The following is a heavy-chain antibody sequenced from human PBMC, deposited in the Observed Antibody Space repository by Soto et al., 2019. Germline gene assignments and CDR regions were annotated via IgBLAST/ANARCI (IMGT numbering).Heavy chain of an antibody. D-gene: IGHD3-10*01. CDR2: IYYSGST. V-gene: IGHV4-31*03. Sequence: SETLSLTCTVSGGSISSGGYYWSWIRQHPGKGLEWIGYIYYSGSTYYNPSLKSRVTISVDTSKNQFSLKLSSVTAADTAVYYCARHPITMVRGSMAEFDYWGQGTLVTVSS. CDR3: ARHPITMVRGSMAEFDY. J-gene: IGHJ4*02. CDR1: GGSISSGGYY.